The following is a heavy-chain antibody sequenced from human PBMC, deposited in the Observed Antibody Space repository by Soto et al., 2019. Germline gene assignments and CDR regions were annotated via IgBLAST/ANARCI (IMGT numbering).Heavy chain of an antibody. CDR1: GGSVRGASYY. D-gene: IGHD3-10*01. CDR3: ARRWDCYRSGSPDLRSN. Sequence: SETLSLTCTVSGGSVRGASYYWSWIRQPPGKGLEWIGNINHSGTTNYKPSLKTRATISVDTSKKQFSLRLSSVTSADTAVYYCARRWDCYRSGSPDLRSNWGQGTLVTVCS. CDR2: INHSGTT. V-gene: IGHV4-61*01. J-gene: IGHJ4*02.